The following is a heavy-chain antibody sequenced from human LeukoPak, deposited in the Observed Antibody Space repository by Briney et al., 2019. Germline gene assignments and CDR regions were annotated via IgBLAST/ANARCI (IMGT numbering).Heavy chain of an antibody. D-gene: IGHD2-2*02. Sequence: PSETLSLTCTVSGGSISSYYRSWIRQPPGKGLEWIGYIYYSGSTNYNPSLKSRVTISVDTSKNQFSLKLSSVTAADTAVYYCARDRFYCSSTSCYSEKHYYFDYWGQGTLVTVSS. J-gene: IGHJ4*02. V-gene: IGHV4-59*01. CDR1: GGSISSYY. CDR2: IYYSGST. CDR3: ARDRFYCSSTSCYSEKHYYFDY.